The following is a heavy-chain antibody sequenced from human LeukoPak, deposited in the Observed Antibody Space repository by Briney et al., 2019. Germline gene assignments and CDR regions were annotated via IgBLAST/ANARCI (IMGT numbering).Heavy chain of an antibody. CDR3: ARQVRVYYYYMDV. CDR2: IYPGDSDT. D-gene: IGHD3-10*01. V-gene: IGHV5-51*01. CDR1: GYSFTSYW. Sequence: GESLKISCKGSGYSFTSYWIGWVRQMPGKGLEWMGIIYPGDSDTRYSPPFQGQVTISADKSISTAYLQWSSLKASDTAMYYCARQVRVYYYYMDVWGKGTTVTVSS. J-gene: IGHJ6*03.